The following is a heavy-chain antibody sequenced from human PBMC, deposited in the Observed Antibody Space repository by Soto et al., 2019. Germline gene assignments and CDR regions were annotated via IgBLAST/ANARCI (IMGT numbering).Heavy chain of an antibody. CDR3: ARDSKVAWFDP. V-gene: IGHV4-61*01. Sequence: TLSLTCTVSGGSVSSGSYYWSWIRQPPGKGLEWIGYIYYSGSTNYNPSLKSRVTISVDTSKNQFSLKLSSVTAADTAVYYCARDSKVAWFDPWGQGTLVTVSS. D-gene: IGHD2-15*01. J-gene: IGHJ5*02. CDR2: IYYSGST. CDR1: GGSVSSGSYY.